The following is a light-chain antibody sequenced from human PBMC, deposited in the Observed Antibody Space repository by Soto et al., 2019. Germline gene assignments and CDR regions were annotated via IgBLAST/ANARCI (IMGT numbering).Light chain of an antibody. CDR3: CSYAGGTTYVV. V-gene: IGLV2-23*01. CDR2: EGT. CDR1: SSDVGGYNL. J-gene: IGLJ2*01. Sequence: QSALTQPASVSGSPGQSITISCTGTSSDVGGYNLVSWYQQHPGKAPKLMICEGTKRPSGVSNRFSGSKSGNTASLTISGLQAEDEADYYCCSYAGGTTYVVFGGGTKVTVL.